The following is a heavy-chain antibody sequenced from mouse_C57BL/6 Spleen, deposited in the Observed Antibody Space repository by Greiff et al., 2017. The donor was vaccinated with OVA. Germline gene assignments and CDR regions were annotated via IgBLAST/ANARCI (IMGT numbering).Heavy chain of an antibody. CDR3: AREIITYFDV. V-gene: IGHV1-82*01. D-gene: IGHD1-1*01. J-gene: IGHJ1*03. Sequence: VQLQESGPELVKPGASVKISCKASGYAFSSSWMNWVKQRPGKGLEWIGRIYPGDGDTNYNGKFKGKATLTADKSSSTAYMQLSSLTSEDSAVYFCAREIITYFDVWGTGTTVTVSS. CDR1: GYAFSSSW. CDR2: IYPGDGDT.